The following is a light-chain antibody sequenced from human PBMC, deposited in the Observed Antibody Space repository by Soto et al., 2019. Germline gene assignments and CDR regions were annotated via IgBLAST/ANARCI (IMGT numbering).Light chain of an antibody. Sequence: QSALTQPASVSGSPGQSITISCTGTSSDVGSYNLVSWYQQHPGKAPKLMIYEGSKRPSGVSNRFSGSKSDNTASLTISGLQAEDEADYYCCSYASSSLDVFGTGTKLTVL. CDR3: CSYASSSLDV. CDR2: EGS. V-gene: IGLV2-23*01. CDR1: SSDVGSYNL. J-gene: IGLJ1*01.